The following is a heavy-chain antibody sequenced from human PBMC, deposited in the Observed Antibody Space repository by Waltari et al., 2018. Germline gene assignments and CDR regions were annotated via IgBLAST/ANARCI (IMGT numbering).Heavy chain of an antibody. CDR3: ARGQGYLIDY. CDR2: INLDGDVK. J-gene: IGHJ4*02. D-gene: IGHD3-22*01. CDR1: GFSLSSYW. Sequence: EVQLVESGGALVQPGGSLRLSCAASGFSLSSYWMIWVRQAPGKGLEWVAIINLDGDVKHYVDSGKGRFTISRDNIKNSLYLQMNSLRAEDTAVYYCARGQGYLIDYWGQGTLVTVSS. V-gene: IGHV3-7*01.